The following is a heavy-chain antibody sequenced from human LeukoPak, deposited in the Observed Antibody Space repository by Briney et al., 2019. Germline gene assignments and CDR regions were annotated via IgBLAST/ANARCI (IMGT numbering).Heavy chain of an antibody. J-gene: IGHJ4*02. Sequence: PGGSLRLSCTASGFTFDNYAMGWVRQAPGTGLEWVGFIRSKPYGATTECAASVKGRFTISRDDSKSIAYLQMNSLKTEDTALYYCTRDVGLGELFFIPDNWGQGTLVTVSS. CDR2: IRSKPYGATT. V-gene: IGHV3-49*04. CDR1: GFTFDNYA. CDR3: TRDVGLGELFFIPDN. D-gene: IGHD2-21*01.